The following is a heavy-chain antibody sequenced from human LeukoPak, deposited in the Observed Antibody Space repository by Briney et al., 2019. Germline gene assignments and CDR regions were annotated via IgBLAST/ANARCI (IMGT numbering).Heavy chain of an antibody. D-gene: IGHD2-15*01. CDR2: ITTKNGNT. Sequence: ASVKVSCKASGYTFISYGISWVRQAPGQGLDWMGWITTKNGNTNYAQKLQGRVTMTTDTSTSTAYMELRSLRSDDTAVYYCARDTPQGGPYDYWGQGTLVTVSS. CDR3: ARDTPQGGPYDY. CDR1: GYTFISYG. V-gene: IGHV1-18*01. J-gene: IGHJ4*02.